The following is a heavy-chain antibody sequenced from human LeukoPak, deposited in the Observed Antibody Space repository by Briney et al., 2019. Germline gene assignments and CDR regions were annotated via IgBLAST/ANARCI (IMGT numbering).Heavy chain of an antibody. Sequence: GGSLRLSCAASGFTFSIYSMSWARQAPGKGLEWVSYISSSSSTINSADSVKGRFAISRDDAKNSLYLQINSLRAEDTAVYYCAKNGAVSGYADYWGQGTLVTVSS. CDR1: GFTFSIYS. V-gene: IGHV3-48*01. D-gene: IGHD6-19*01. CDR2: ISSSSSTI. J-gene: IGHJ4*02. CDR3: AKNGAVSGYADY.